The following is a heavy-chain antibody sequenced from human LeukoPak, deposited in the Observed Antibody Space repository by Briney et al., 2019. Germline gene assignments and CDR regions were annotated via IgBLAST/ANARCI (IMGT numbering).Heavy chain of an antibody. J-gene: IGHJ4*02. V-gene: IGHV4-39*01. Sequence: PSETLSLTCTVSGGSISSSSYYWGWIRQPPGKGLEWIGSMYYSGSTYYNPSLKSRVTISVDTSKNQFYLKLSSVTAADTAVYYCARQRAASGIRNVDYWGQGTLVTVSS. D-gene: IGHD6-13*01. CDR1: GGSISSSSYY. CDR2: MYYSGST. CDR3: ARQRAASGIRNVDY.